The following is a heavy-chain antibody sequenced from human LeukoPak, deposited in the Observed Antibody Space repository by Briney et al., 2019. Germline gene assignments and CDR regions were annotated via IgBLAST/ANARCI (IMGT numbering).Heavy chain of an antibody. Sequence: PSETLSLTCIISGYSISSGYFWGWIRQPPARGLEWIGNIHHDGITYYNPSLKSRVTISLDPSKNQFSLKLTSVAAADTALYHCARVHYYDASDYSTSNWFDPWGQGTLVTVSS. CDR1: GYSISSGYF. J-gene: IGHJ5*02. V-gene: IGHV4-38-2*02. CDR3: ARVHYYDASDYSTSNWFDP. D-gene: IGHD3-22*01. CDR2: IHHDGIT.